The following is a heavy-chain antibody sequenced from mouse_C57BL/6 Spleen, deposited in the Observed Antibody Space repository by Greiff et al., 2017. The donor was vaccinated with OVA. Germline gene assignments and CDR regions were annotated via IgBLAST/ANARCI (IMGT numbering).Heavy chain of an antibody. CDR2: INPNNGGT. D-gene: IGHD4-1*01. V-gene: IGHV1-22*01. CDR3: ASGGTGRGSFDY. Sequence: VQLQQSGPELVKPGASVKMSCKASGYTFTDYNMHWVKQSHGKSLEWIGYINPNNGGTSYNQKFKGKATLTVNKSSSTAYMELRSLTSEDSAVYYCASGGTGRGSFDYWGQGTTLTVSS. CDR1: GYTFTDYN. J-gene: IGHJ2*01.